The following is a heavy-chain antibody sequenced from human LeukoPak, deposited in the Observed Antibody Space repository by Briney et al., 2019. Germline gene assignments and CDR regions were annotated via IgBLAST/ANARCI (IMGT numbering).Heavy chain of an antibody. Sequence: GGSLRLSCAASGFTVTSNYMSWVRQAPGKGLEWVSVIYSGGSAYYADSVKGRFTISRDNSKNTLYLQMNSLRAEDTAVYYCARNDYGSGSYITLFDYWGQGTLVTVSS. CDR1: GFTVTSNY. D-gene: IGHD3-10*01. J-gene: IGHJ4*02. CDR2: IYSGGSA. V-gene: IGHV3-66*01. CDR3: ARNDYGSGSYITLFDY.